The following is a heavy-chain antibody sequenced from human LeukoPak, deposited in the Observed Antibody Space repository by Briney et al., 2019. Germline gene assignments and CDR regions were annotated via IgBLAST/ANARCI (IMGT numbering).Heavy chain of an antibody. CDR3: ASYCSSTSCYSRGGIDYYMDV. V-gene: IGHV1-69*02. D-gene: IGHD2-2*01. Sequence: SVKVSCKASGGTFSSYTISWVRQAPGQGLEWMGRIIPILGIANYAQKFQGRVTITADKSTSTAYMELSSLRSEDTAVYYCASYCSSTSCYSRGGIDYYMDVWGKGTTIIVSS. CDR2: IIPILGIA. CDR1: GGTFSSYT. J-gene: IGHJ6*03.